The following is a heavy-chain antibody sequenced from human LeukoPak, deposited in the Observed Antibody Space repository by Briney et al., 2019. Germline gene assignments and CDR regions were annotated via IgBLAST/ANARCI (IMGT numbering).Heavy chain of an antibody. Sequence: GGSVKVSCKASGGTFSSYAISWVRQAPGQGLEWMGGIIPIFGTANYAQKFQGRVTITADESTSTAYMELSSLRSEDTAVYYCARDRIVGATSQFDYWGQGTLVTVSS. CDR2: IIPIFGTA. D-gene: IGHD1-26*01. CDR1: GGTFSSYA. J-gene: IGHJ4*02. CDR3: ARDRIVGATSQFDY. V-gene: IGHV1-69*13.